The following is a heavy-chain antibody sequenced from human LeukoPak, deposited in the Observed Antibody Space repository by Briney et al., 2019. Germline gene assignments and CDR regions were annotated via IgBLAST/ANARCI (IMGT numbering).Heavy chain of an antibody. J-gene: IGHJ4*02. D-gene: IGHD3-22*01. CDR3: ARTLYYDSSGYYQYYFDY. V-gene: IGHV4-61*09. Sequence: SQTLSLTCIVSDDSINSGSFYWSWIRQPAGKGLEWIGHIYINGSTNYNPSLKSRVTISLDTSKNQFSLRLTSVTAADTAVYSCARTLYYDSSGYYQYYFDYWGQGTLVTVSS. CDR1: DDSINSGSFY. CDR2: IYINGST.